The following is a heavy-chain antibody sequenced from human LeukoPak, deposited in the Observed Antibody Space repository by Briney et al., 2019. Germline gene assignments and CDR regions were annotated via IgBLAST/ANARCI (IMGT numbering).Heavy chain of an antibody. V-gene: IGHV1-46*01. CDR3: ASTSVSGWYYFDY. CDR2: INPSGGST. CDR1: GYTFTSYY. D-gene: IGHD6-19*01. Sequence: ASVKVSCKASGYTFTSYYMHWVRQAPGQGLEWMGIINPSGGSTSYAQKFQGRVTMTRDMSTSTVYMELSSPRSEDTAVYYCASTSVSGWYYFDYWGQGTLVTVSS. J-gene: IGHJ4*02.